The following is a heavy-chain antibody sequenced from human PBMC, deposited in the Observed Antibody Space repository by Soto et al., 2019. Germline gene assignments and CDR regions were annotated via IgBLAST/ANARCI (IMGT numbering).Heavy chain of an antibody. J-gene: IGHJ4*02. Sequence: PVGSLRLSCAASGFTFSSYGMHWVRQAPGKGLEWVAVIWYDGSNKYYADSVKGRFTISRDNSKNTLYLQMNSLRAEDTAVYYCARGGYSYGYYFDYWGQGTLVTVSS. CDR1: GFTFSSYG. CDR3: ARGGYSYGYYFDY. V-gene: IGHV3-33*01. D-gene: IGHD5-18*01. CDR2: IWYDGSNK.